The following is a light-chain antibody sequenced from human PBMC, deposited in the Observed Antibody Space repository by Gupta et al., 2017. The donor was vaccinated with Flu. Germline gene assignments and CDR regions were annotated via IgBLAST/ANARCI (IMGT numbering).Light chain of an antibody. V-gene: IGKV1-9*01. CDR2: AVS. J-gene: IGKJ4*01. CDR1: QAISRA. Sequence: PSFVSACVWDSRPIPCRASQAISRAVAGYQQKADQRTKLLISAVSTLQTVVPSRFSGSGSGTVFNLKTRGLQPEVFAMYNCQHLDPYLVTFGGGTKVEIK. CDR3: QHLDPYLVT.